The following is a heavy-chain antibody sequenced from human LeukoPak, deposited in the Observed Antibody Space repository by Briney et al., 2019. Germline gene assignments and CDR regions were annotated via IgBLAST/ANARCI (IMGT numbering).Heavy chain of an antibody. CDR3: ATTPPERISLYYMDV. Sequence: ASVKISPKVSGYTLTELSMHWVRQAPGKGLEWMGGFDPEDGETIYAQKFQGRVTRTEDTSTDTAYMELSSLRSEDTAVYYCATTPPERISLYYMDVWGKGTTVTVSS. D-gene: IGHD2/OR15-2a*01. V-gene: IGHV1-24*01. CDR2: FDPEDGET. CDR1: GYTLTELS. J-gene: IGHJ6*03.